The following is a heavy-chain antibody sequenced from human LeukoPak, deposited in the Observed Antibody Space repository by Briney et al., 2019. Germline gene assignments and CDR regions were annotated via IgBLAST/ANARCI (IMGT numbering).Heavy chain of an antibody. V-gene: IGHV4-59*01. D-gene: IGHD2-2*01. CDR1: GGSISNDY. J-gene: IGHJ4*02. Sequence: SETLSLTCTVSGGSISNDYWSWIRQPPGKRLEWIGYIYYSGATTSNPSLESRVTISVDTSKNQFSLRLSSVTAADTAVYYCARIQSSTSPFDYWGQGTLVTVSS. CDR3: ARIQSSTSPFDY. CDR2: IYYSGAT.